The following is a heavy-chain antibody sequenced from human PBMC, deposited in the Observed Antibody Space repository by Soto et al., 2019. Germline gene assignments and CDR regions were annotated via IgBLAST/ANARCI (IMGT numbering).Heavy chain of an antibody. Sequence: GGSLRLSCAASGFTFSSYAMHWVRQAPGKGLEWVAVISYDGSNKYYEDSVKGRFTISRDNSKNTLYLQMNSLRAEDTAVYYCARGPQQLVWAFDIWGQGTMVTVSS. D-gene: IGHD6-13*01. CDR1: GFTFSSYA. J-gene: IGHJ3*02. CDR3: ARGPQQLVWAFDI. V-gene: IGHV3-30*04. CDR2: ISYDGSNK.